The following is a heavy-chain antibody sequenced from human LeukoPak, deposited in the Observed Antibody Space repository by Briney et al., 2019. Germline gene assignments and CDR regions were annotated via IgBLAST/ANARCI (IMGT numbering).Heavy chain of an antibody. V-gene: IGHV3-74*01. CDR2: IASDGSST. CDR3: ARGYHDSSGYYGIDY. D-gene: IGHD3-22*01. Sequence: PGGSLRLSCAASGFTFSSYWMNWVRQAPGKGLVWVSRIASDGSSTTYADSVKGRFSISRDNAKNTLYLQMNSLRVEDTAVYYCARGYHDSSGYYGIDYWGQGTLVTVSS. J-gene: IGHJ4*02. CDR1: GFTFSSYW.